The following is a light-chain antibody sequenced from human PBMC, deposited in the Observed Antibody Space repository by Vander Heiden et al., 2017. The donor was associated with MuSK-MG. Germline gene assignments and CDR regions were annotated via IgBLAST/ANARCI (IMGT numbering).Light chain of an antibody. CDR2: DAS. Sequence: DMQMTQSPSSGSSSAGDRGTITWQASQDISNYLNWYQQKPGKAPKLLIYDASNLETGVPSRFSGSGSGTDFTFTISSLQPEDIATYYCQQYDNLPLTSGGGTKVEIK. CDR1: QDISNY. V-gene: IGKV1-33*01. CDR3: QQYDNLPLT. J-gene: IGKJ4*01.